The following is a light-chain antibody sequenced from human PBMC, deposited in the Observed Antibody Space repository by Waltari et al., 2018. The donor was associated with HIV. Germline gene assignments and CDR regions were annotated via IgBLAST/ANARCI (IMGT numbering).Light chain of an antibody. J-gene: IGKJ2*02. CDR2: TAS. V-gene: IGKV1-5*03. Sequence: DIRLTQYPSILSAAIGDEVTIPCRASQNVNSWLAWYQQKPGKGPKLLIPTASSSVKGVPSRFSGSGSGTVFTLTINGLQADDFATYYCQQYETCCTFGQGTKL. CDR1: QNVNSW. CDR3: QQYETCCT.